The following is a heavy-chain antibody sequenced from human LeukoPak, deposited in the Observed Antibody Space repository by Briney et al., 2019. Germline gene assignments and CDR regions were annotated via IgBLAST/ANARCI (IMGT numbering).Heavy chain of an antibody. CDR3: ARGITIFGVVTQMDV. J-gene: IGHJ6*02. CDR2: IWYDGSNK. Sequence: GGSLRLSCAASGITFRSYGMHWVRQAPGKGLEWVSFIWYDGSNKYYADSVKGRFTISRDNSKNTLYLQMNSLRAEDTAVYYCARGITIFGVVTQMDVWGQGTTVTVSS. CDR1: GITFRSYG. D-gene: IGHD3-3*01. V-gene: IGHV3-33*01.